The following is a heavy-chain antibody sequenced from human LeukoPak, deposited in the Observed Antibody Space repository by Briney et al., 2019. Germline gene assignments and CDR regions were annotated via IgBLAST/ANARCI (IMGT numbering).Heavy chain of an antibody. V-gene: IGHV4-59*11. Sequence: KPSETLSLTCTVSGGSISSHYWSWIRQPPGKGLEWIGYIYYSGSTNYNSSLKSRVTISVDTSKNQFSLKLSSVTAADTAVYYCARGYDFWSGWYMDVWGKGTTVTVSS. CDR2: IYYSGST. CDR1: GGSISSHY. D-gene: IGHD3-3*01. J-gene: IGHJ6*03. CDR3: ARGYDFWSGWYMDV.